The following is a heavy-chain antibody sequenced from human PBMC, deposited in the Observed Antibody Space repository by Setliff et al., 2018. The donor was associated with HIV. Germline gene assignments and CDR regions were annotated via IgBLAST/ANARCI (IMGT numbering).Heavy chain of an antibody. V-gene: IGHV1-69*10. J-gene: IGHJ3*01. CDR2: IIPILGIA. CDR1: GGTFSSYA. CDR3: ARDDGGYNYAEAFDV. Sequence: SVKVSCKASGGTFSSYAINWVRQAPGQGLEWMGGIIPILGIANYAQKFQGRVTITADKSTSTAYMELSSLRSDDTAVYYCARDDGGYNYAEAFDVWGQGTMVTVSS. D-gene: IGHD3-16*01.